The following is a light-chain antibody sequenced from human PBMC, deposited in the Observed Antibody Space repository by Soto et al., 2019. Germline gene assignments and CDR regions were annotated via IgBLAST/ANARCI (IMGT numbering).Light chain of an antibody. CDR1: SSNIGAGYD. CDR2: GNN. V-gene: IGLV1-40*01. J-gene: IGLJ1*01. Sequence: QSVLTQQPLVSVAPGQRVTISCTGSSSNIGAGYDVHWYQQLPGKAPKLLIYGNNNRPSGVPDRFSGSKSGTSASLAITGLRADDEADYYCQSYASSLSANFVFGTGTKVTVL. CDR3: QSYASSLSANFV.